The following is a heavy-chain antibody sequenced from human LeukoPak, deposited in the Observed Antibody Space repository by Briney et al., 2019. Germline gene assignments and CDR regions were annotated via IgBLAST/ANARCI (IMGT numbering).Heavy chain of an antibody. CDR2: INPNSGGT. J-gene: IGHJ4*02. D-gene: IGHD4-11*01. Sequence: ASVKVSCKASGYTFTGYYMHWVRQAPGQGLEWMGWINPNSGGTNYAQKFQGRVTMTRDTSISTAYMELSRLRSEDTAVYYCARVSRYSNYFDYWGQGTLVTVSS. CDR1: GYTFTGYY. CDR3: ARVSRYSNYFDY. V-gene: IGHV1-2*02.